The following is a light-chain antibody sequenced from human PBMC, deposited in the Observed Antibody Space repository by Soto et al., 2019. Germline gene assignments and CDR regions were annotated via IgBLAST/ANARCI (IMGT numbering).Light chain of an antibody. CDR2: DVT. CDR1: SSDVGGSKY. V-gene: IGLV2-11*01. Sequence: QSALTQPRSVSGSPGQSVTISCSGTSSDVGGSKYVSWYQQHPGKAPKLMIYDVTKRPSGVPDLFSGSKSGNTASLTISGLQAEDEADYYCCSYAGSYTVMFDGGTKVTVL. J-gene: IGLJ3*02. CDR3: CSYAGSYTVM.